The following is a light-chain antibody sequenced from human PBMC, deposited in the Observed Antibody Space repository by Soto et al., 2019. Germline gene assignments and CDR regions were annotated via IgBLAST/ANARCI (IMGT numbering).Light chain of an antibody. V-gene: IGKV3-11*01. Sequence: EIVLTQSPATLSLSPGERATLSCRASQSVSSYLAWYQQKPGKAPRLLIYDASNRASGIPARFSGSGSGTAFTLTISGLEPEDFAVYYCQQRSDFGQGTKLEIK. CDR2: DAS. J-gene: IGKJ2*01. CDR1: QSVSSY. CDR3: QQRSD.